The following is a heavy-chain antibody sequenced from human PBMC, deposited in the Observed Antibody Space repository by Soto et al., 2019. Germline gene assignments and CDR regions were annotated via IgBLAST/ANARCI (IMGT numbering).Heavy chain of an antibody. CDR3: ARDGPYYYGSGSYSWYFDL. V-gene: IGHV4-34*01. J-gene: IGHJ2*01. CDR1: GGSFSGYY. CDR2: INHSGST. D-gene: IGHD3-10*01. Sequence: QVQLQQWGAGLLKPSETLSLTCAVYGGSFSGYYWSWIRQPPGKGLEWIGEINHSGSTNYNPSLXIRVTISVDTXXNXSFXKLSAVTAADTAVYYCARDGPYYYGSGSYSWYFDLWGRGTLVTVSS.